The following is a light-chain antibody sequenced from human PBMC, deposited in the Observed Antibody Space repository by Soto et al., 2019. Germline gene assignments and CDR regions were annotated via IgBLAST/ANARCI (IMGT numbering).Light chain of an antibody. CDR3: HQYGSSPGT. V-gene: IGKV3-20*01. CDR2: GAS. Sequence: EIVLTQSPGTLSSSPGERSTLSCRASQSVTSNYLAWYQQKRGQAPRXXIWGASIRATDLPDRFSGGGSGTDLTITISRLEAEDFEVYYCHQYGSSPGTFGQGTKVDIK. J-gene: IGKJ1*01. CDR1: QSVTSNY.